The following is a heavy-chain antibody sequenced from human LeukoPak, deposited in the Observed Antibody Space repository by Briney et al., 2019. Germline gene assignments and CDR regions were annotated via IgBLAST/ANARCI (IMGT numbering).Heavy chain of an antibody. CDR2: VSAGDGNT. D-gene: IGHD6-19*01. J-gene: IGHJ4*02. CDR3: ARAPSSGWYYDS. CDR1: GYPFTSYA. Sequence: GGSLRLSCAASGYPFTSYAIHWVRQAPGQGLEWMGCVSAGDGNTKSSQNFQGRVTITRDTSANTAYMELSSLRSEDTAVYYCARAPSSGWYYDSWGQGTLVTVSS. V-gene: IGHV1-3*01.